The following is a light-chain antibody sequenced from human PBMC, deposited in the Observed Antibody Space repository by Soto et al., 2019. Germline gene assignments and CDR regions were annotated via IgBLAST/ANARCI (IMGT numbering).Light chain of an antibody. CDR1: QGIGNE. Sequence: AIQMTQSPSSLSASVGDRVTITCRASQGIGNELGWYQQKPGKAPNLLIYAASNLQSGVPSRFSGSGSGTDFTLTISSLQPEDFATYYCLQDYNYPYTFGQGTKLEIK. V-gene: IGKV1-6*01. CDR2: AAS. CDR3: LQDYNYPYT. J-gene: IGKJ2*01.